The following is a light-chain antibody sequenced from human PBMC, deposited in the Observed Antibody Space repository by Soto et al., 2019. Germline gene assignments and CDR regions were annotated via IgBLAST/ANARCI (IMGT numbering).Light chain of an antibody. CDR3: HQYQNWPLIT. V-gene: IGKV3-15*01. Sequence: EIMVTQSPGTLSVSPGERVTFSCRASQSVSSNLAWYQQKPGQTPRLLIYGASTRATGIPDRFSGSGSGTEFTLTISSLQSEDFADYYCHQYQNWPLITFGQGTRLDIK. J-gene: IGKJ5*01. CDR1: QSVSSN. CDR2: GAS.